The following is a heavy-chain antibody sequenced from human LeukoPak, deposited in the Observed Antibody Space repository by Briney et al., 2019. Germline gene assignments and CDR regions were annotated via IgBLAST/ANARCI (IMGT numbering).Heavy chain of an antibody. CDR1: GFSFSNYD. CDR3: AKDSGIAVAGVRFRVSVAVY. J-gene: IGHJ4*02. D-gene: IGHD6-19*01. CDR2: MSYDGSNK. V-gene: IGHV3-30*18. Sequence: GRSLRLSCAASGFSFSNYDMHWVRQAPGKGLEWVAVMSYDGSNKYYADSVKGRFTISRDNSKNTLFLQMNSLRAEDTAVNYCAKDSGIAVAGVRFRVSVAVYWGQGTLVTVSS.